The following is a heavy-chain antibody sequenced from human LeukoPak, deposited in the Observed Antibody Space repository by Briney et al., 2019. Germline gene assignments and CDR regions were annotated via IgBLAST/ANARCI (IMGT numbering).Heavy chain of an antibody. Sequence: SETLSLTCTVSGGSISNYYWSWIRQPPGKGLEWIGYIHYSGSTNYNPSLKSRVTISVDTSKNQFSLMLSSVTAADTDVYYCARHSSSYYDFDYWGQGTLVTVSS. CDR2: IHYSGST. J-gene: IGHJ4*02. CDR1: GGSISNYY. D-gene: IGHD6-13*01. V-gene: IGHV4-59*08. CDR3: ARHSSSYYDFDY.